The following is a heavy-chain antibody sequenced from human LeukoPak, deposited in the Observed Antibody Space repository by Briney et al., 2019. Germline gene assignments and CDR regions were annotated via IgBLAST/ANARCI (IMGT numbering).Heavy chain of an antibody. CDR1: GYTFTSYY. Sequence: SVKVSCKASGYTFTSYYMHWVRQAPGQGLEWMGGIIPIFGTANYAQKFQGRVTITTDESTSTAYMELSSLRSEDTAMYYCARVPSYIDNWFDPWGQGTLVTVSS. J-gene: IGHJ5*02. CDR3: ARVPSYIDNWFDP. CDR2: IIPIFGTA. V-gene: IGHV1-69*05. D-gene: IGHD2-15*01.